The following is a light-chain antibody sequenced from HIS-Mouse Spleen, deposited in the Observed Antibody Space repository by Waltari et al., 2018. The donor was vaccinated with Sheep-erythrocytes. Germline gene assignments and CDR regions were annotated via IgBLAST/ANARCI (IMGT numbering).Light chain of an antibody. CDR2: DVS. V-gene: IGLV2-11*01. CDR1: SSDVGGYNY. CDR3: CSYAGSYTFWV. Sequence: QSALTQPASVSGSPGQSVTISCTGTSSDVGGYNYVSWYQQHPGKAPKRMIYDVSKRPSGVPDRFSGSTSGNTASLTISGLQAEDEADYYCCSYAGSYTFWVFGGGTKLTVL. J-gene: IGLJ3*02.